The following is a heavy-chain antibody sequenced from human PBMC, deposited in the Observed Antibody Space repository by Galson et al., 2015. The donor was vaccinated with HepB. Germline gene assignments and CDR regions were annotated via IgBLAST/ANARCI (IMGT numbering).Heavy chain of an antibody. J-gene: IGHJ6*02. CDR2: ISSSSSYT. Sequence: SLRLSCAASGFTFSDYYMSWIRQAPGKGLEWVSYISSSSSYTNYADSVKGRFTISRDNAKNSLYLQMNSLRAEDTAVYYCARDWGRRRRGHHENYGMDVWGQGTTVTVSS. CDR3: ARDWGRRRRGHHENYGMDV. CDR1: GFTFSDYY. D-gene: IGHD3-16*01. V-gene: IGHV3-11*06.